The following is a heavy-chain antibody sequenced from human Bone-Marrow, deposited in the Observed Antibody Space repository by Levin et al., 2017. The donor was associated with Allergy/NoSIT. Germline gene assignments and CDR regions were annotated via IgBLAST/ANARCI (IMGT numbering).Heavy chain of an antibody. J-gene: IGHJ4*02. D-gene: IGHD6-6*01. CDR2: ISHDGSEK. CDR3: VRDGSSTWEEMLAY. Sequence: QSGGSLRLSCAASGFDFSSHAMHWVRQAPGKGLEWVAVISHDGSEKNYADSVRGRLDISRDNSKNSLYFEMNSLRDEDTAVYYCVRDGSSTWEEMLAYGGQGTLVTVSS. CDR1: GFDFSSHA. V-gene: IGHV3-30*03.